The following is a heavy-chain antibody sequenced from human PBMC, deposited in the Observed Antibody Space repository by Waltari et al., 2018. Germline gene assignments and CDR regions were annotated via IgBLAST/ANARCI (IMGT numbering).Heavy chain of an antibody. J-gene: IGHJ4*02. Sequence: EVQLVESGGGLVQPGGSLRLSCASSGFTFSNYLMTWVSQAPGKGLEWVANIKQDGSEKYYVDSVKGRFTISRDNAKDSRYLQMNSLRAEDTAVDYCARGRATNDYWGQGTLVTVSS. V-gene: IGHV3-7*01. CDR3: ARGRATNDY. CDR2: IKQDGSEK. CDR1: GFTFSNYL.